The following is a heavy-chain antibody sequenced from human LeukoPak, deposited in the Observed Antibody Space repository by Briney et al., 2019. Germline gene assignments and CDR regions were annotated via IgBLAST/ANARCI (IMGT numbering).Heavy chain of an antibody. V-gene: IGHV4-34*01. CDR2: INHSGSA. Sequence: SETLSLTCAVYDGSFSGSHCTWIRQPPGKGLEWIGEINHSGSANYNPSLKSRVTILLDTSKNQFSLNLSSVTAADTAVYYCARRPRGVIIKTWFDSWGQGTLVTVSS. D-gene: IGHD3-10*01. CDR3: ARRPRGVIIKTWFDS. J-gene: IGHJ5*01. CDR1: DGSFSGSH.